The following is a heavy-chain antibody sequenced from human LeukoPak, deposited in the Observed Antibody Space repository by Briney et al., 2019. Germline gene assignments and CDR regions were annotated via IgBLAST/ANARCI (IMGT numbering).Heavy chain of an antibody. Sequence: SETLSLTCAVYGGSLSGYYWSWIRQPPGKGLEWIGEINHSGSTNYNPSLKSRVTISVDTSKSQFSLKLSSVTAADTAVYYCARGLGRCCTNGVCYTGYFDLWGRGTLVTVSS. J-gene: IGHJ2*01. D-gene: IGHD2-8*01. CDR3: ARGLGRCCTNGVCYTGYFDL. V-gene: IGHV4-34*01. CDR2: INHSGST. CDR1: GGSLSGYY.